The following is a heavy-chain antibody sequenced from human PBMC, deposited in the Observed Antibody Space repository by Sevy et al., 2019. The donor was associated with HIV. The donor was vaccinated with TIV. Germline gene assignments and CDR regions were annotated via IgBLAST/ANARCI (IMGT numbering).Heavy chain of an antibody. CDR1: GYTLSHLS. D-gene: IGHD3-22*01. Sequence: ASVKVSCKVSGYTLSHLSMHWVRQAPGKGLEWMGSFDPEDGETLYAQKLQGRVTMTEDTSIDTAYMELNSLRSEDTAVYYCATTKDYYESSGCTFDYWGQGTLVTVSS. J-gene: IGHJ4*02. V-gene: IGHV1-24*01. CDR3: ATTKDYYESSGCTFDY. CDR2: FDPEDGET.